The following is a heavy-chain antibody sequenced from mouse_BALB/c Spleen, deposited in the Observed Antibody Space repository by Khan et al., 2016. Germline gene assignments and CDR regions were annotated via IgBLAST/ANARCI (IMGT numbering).Heavy chain of an antibody. Sequence: EVQLVESGPGLVKPSQSLSLTCTVTGYSITSDYAWNWIRQFPGNKLEWMGYISYSGSTSYNPSLKSRISITRDTSKNQFFLQLNSVTTEDTATYYCASRNWDGDYWGQGTTLTVSS. CDR1: GYSITSDYA. D-gene: IGHD4-1*02. V-gene: IGHV3-2*02. CDR3: ASRNWDGDY. J-gene: IGHJ2*01. CDR2: ISYSGST.